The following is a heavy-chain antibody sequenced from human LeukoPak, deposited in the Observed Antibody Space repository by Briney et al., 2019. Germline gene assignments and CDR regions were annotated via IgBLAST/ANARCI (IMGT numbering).Heavy chain of an antibody. J-gene: IGHJ4*02. CDR3: ASRDTATGLD. CDR2: INHSGST. D-gene: IGHD5-18*01. CDR1: GGSFSGYY. V-gene: IGHV4-34*01. Sequence: SEALSLTCAVYGGSFSGYYWSWIRQPPGKGLEWIGEINHSGSTNYNPSLKSRVTISVDTSKNQFSLKLSSVTAADTAVYYCASRDTATGLDWGQGTLVTVSS.